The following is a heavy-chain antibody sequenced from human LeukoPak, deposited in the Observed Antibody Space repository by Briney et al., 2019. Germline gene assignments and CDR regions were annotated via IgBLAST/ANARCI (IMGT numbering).Heavy chain of an antibody. CDR2: INHSGST. CDR3: ARRYSNYVGYYYYYMDV. V-gene: IGHV4-34*01. CDR1: GGSFSGYY. D-gene: IGHD4-11*01. Sequence: PSETLSLTCAVYGGSFSGYYWSWIRQPPGKGLEWIGEINHSGSTNYNPSLKSRVTISVDTSKNQFSLKLSSVTAADTAVYCCARRYSNYVGYYYYYMDVWGKGTTVTVSS. J-gene: IGHJ6*03.